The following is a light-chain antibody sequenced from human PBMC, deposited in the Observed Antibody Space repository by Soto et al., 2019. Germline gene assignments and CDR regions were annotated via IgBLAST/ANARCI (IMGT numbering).Light chain of an antibody. Sequence: EVVLTQSPATLSLSPGERATLSCRPSQSVSSYFAWYQQKPGQAPRLLIYDASNRATGIPARFSGSGSGTDFPLTISCLQPEDFAVYYCQQRSNLPPTFGQGTKLAIK. CDR1: QSVSSY. J-gene: IGKJ2*01. V-gene: IGKV3-11*01. CDR2: DAS. CDR3: QQRSNLPPT.